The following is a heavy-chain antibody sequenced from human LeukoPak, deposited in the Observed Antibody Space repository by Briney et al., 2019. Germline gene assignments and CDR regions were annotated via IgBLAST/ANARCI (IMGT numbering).Heavy chain of an antibody. V-gene: IGHV3-30*02. CDR2: IRYDGSNK. CDR1: GFTFSSYG. J-gene: IGHJ3*02. D-gene: IGHD2-2*01. CDR3: ASAIVVVPAAPWNAFDI. Sequence: QPGGSLRLSCAASGFTFSSYGMHWVRQAPGKGLEWVAFIRYDGSNKYYADCVKGRFTISRDNSKNTLYLQMNSLRAEDTAVYYCASAIVVVPAAPWNAFDIWGQGTMVTVSS.